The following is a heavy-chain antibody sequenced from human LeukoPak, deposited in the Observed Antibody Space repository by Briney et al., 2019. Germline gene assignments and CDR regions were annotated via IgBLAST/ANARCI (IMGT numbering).Heavy chain of an antibody. D-gene: IGHD1-26*01. CDR2: IYYSGST. CDR1: GGSISSYY. J-gene: IGHJ3*02. CDR3: ARDRTRSGLLRLSLDAFDI. Sequence: PSETLSLTCTVSGGSISSYYWSWIRQPPGKGLEWIGYIYYSGSTNYNPSLKSRVTISVDTSKNQFSLKLSSVTAADTAVYYCARDRTRSGLLRLSLDAFDIWGQGTMVTVSS. V-gene: IGHV4-59*01.